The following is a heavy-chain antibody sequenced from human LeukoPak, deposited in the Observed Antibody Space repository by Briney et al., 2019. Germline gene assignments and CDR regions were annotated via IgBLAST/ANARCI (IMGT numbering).Heavy chain of an antibody. CDR3: AKALDILTGYTDY. J-gene: IGHJ4*02. CDR2: ISGSGGST. CDR1: GFTFSSYG. Sequence: GGSLRLSCAASGFTFSSYGMSWVRQAPGKGLEWVSAISGSGGSTYYADSVKGRFTISRDNSMNTLYLQMNSLRAEDTAVYYCAKALDILTGYTDYWGQGTLVTVSS. D-gene: IGHD3-9*01. V-gene: IGHV3-23*01.